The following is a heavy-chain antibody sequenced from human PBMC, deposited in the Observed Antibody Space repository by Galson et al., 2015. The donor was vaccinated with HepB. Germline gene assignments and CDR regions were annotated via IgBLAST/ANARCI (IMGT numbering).Heavy chain of an antibody. J-gene: IGHJ4*02. CDR3: AKDMAGGNGYTPYYFDY. D-gene: IGHD5-24*01. V-gene: IGHV3-9*01. Sequence: SLRLSCAASGFTFDDYAMHWVRQAPGKGLEWASGISWNSGSIGYADSVKGRFTISRDNAKNSLYLQMNSLRAEDTALYYCAKDMAGGNGYTPYYFDYWGQGTLVTVSS. CDR2: ISWNSGSI. CDR1: GFTFDDYA.